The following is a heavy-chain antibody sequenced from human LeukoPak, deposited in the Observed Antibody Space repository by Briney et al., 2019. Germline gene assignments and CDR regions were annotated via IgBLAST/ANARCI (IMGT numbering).Heavy chain of an antibody. CDR1: GGSISSYY. D-gene: IGHD5-18*01. J-gene: IGHJ4*02. CDR3: ARGGDHSYGPPLDY. Sequence: ASETLSLTCTVSGGSISSYYWSWIRQPPGKGLEWIGYIYYSGSTNYNPSLKSRVTISVDASKNQFSLKLSSVTAADTAVYYCARGGDHSYGPPLDYWGQGILVTVSS. CDR2: IYYSGST. V-gene: IGHV4-59*01.